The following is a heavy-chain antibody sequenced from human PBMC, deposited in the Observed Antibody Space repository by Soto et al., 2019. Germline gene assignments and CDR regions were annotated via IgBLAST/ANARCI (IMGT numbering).Heavy chain of an antibody. V-gene: IGHV1-69*14. D-gene: IGHD5-12*01. Sequence: QVQLVQSGAEVKKPGSSVKVSCKASGRTSSTYTISWVRQAPGQGLELMGGIIPIFGTANYVEKFQGRVTITADRSTNTDYMELSRLRSEDTAVYYCARGEIVPRIFYYYDMDVWGQGTTVTVSS. CDR3: ARGEIVPRIFYYYDMDV. CDR2: IIPIFGTA. J-gene: IGHJ6*02. CDR1: GRTSSTYT.